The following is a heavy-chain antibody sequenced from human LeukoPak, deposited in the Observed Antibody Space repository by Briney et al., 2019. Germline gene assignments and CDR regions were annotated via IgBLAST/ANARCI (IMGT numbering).Heavy chain of an antibody. J-gene: IGHJ4*02. D-gene: IGHD2-15*01. V-gene: IGHV3-7*05. CDR2: INQDESEK. Sequence: GGSLRLSCAAGGFPISSYCWSWIRQAPGKGLEWVANINQDESEKDYVDSVKGRFTISRDNAKNSLYLQMNSLRAEDTAVYYCACHKLHRSFRLPGGQETLVTVSS. CDR3: ACHKLHRSFRLP. CDR1: GFPISSYC.